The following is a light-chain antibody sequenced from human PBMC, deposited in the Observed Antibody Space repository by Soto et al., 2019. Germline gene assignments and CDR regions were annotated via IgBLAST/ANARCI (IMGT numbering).Light chain of an antibody. CDR3: SSYASSSLYV. CDR1: SSDVGGYNY. Sequence: QSVLTQPASVSGSPGQSITISCTGTSSDVGGYNYVSWYQQHPGKAPKLMIYEVSNRPSGVSNRFSGSKSGNTASLTISGLQAEDEADYYFSSYASSSLYVLGTGTKLTV. J-gene: IGLJ1*01. CDR2: EVS. V-gene: IGLV2-14*01.